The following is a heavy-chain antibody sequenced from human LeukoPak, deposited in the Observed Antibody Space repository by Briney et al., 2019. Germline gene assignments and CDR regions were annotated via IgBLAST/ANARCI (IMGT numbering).Heavy chain of an antibody. CDR3: ARGPNHYYYMDV. D-gene: IGHD2-8*01. Sequence: ASVKVSCKASGYSFTGYYIHWVRQAPGQGLEWMGWINPGGGVTKSAQRFQGRVTMTTDKSINTVYMELNRLTSDDTAVYFCARGPNHYYYMDVWGKGTTVTVSS. J-gene: IGHJ6*03. CDR1: GYSFTGYY. CDR2: INPGGGVT. V-gene: IGHV1-2*02.